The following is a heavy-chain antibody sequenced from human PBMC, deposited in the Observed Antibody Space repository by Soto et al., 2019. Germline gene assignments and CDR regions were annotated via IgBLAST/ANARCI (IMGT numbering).Heavy chain of an antibody. CDR1: GFTFSSYS. J-gene: IGHJ4*02. CDR2: ISSSSSYI. CDR3: ARTFSACSSTSCYPRFDY. V-gene: IGHV3-21*01. Sequence: PGGSLRLSCAASGFTFSSYSMNWVRQAPGKGLEWVSSISSSSSYIYYADSVKGRFTISRDNAKNSLYLQMNSLRAEDTAVYYCARTFSACSSTSCYPRFDYWGQGTLVTVSS. D-gene: IGHD2-2*01.